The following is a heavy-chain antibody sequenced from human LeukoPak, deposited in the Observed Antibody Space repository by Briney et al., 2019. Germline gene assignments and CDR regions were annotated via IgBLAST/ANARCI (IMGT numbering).Heavy chain of an antibody. CDR2: TYYRSKWYN. V-gene: IGHV6-1*01. CDR3: ARDGPSSGWYPGTYYFDY. CDR1: GDSVSSNSAA. J-gene: IGHJ4*02. D-gene: IGHD6-19*01. Sequence: SQTLSLTCAISGDSVSSNSAAWNWIRQSPSRGLEWLGGTYYRSKWYNDYAVSVKSRITINPDTSKNQFSLQLNSVTPEDTAVYYCARDGPSSGWYPGTYYFDYWGQGTLVTVSS.